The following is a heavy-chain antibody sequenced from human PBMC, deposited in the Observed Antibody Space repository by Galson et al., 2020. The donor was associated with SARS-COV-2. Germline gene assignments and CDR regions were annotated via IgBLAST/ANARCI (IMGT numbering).Heavy chain of an antibody. CDR3: AREVGGYSGLDL. Sequence: ASVKVSCKASGYYFISYGITWVRQAPGQGLEWMGWIGTYSGTKNFALNFQDRVTMTTETSMTTAYLELRGLRSDDTAVYYCAREVGGYSGLDLWGQGTLVIVSS. CDR2: IGTYSGTK. J-gene: IGHJ5*02. D-gene: IGHD5-12*01. CDR1: GYYFISYG. V-gene: IGHV1-18*04.